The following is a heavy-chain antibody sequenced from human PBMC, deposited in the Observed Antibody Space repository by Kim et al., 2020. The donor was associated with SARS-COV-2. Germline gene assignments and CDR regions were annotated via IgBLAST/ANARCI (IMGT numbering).Heavy chain of an antibody. V-gene: IGHV3-11*06. Sequence: SVKCPFTISRDNAKNSLCLQMDSRRAEDTAVYYCARVGYDSSGWTYYFDYWGQGTLVTVSS. D-gene: IGHD3-22*01. CDR3: ARVGYDSSGWTYYFDY. J-gene: IGHJ4*02.